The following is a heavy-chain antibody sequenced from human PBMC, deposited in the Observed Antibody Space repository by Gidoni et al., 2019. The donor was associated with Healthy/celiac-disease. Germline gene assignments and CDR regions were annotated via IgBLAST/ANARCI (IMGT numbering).Heavy chain of an antibody. CDR1: GFTFSSYA. CDR3: AKDRAARSGGFDY. Sequence: EVKRLESGGGLVQHGGSLRLSCAASGFTFSSYAMSWVRQPPGKGLEWVSAIRGSGGSTYYADSVKGRFTISRDNSKNTLYLQMNSLRAEDTAVYYCAKDRAARSGGFDYWGQGTLVTVSS. V-gene: IGHV3-23*01. D-gene: IGHD6-6*01. J-gene: IGHJ4*02. CDR2: IRGSGGST.